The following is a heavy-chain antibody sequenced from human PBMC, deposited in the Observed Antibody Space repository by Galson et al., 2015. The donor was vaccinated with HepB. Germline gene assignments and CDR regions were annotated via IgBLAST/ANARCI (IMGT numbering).Heavy chain of an antibody. CDR3: ARGANYDFWSGYYTVWYYFDY. J-gene: IGHJ4*02. D-gene: IGHD3-3*01. V-gene: IGHV1-69*13. CDR1: GGTSSSYA. CDR2: IIPIFGTA. Sequence: SVKVSCKASGGTSSSYAISWVRQAPGQGLEWMGGIIPIFGTANYAQKFQGRVTITADESTSTAYMELSSLRSEDTAVYYCARGANYDFWSGYYTVWYYFDYWGQGTLVTVSS.